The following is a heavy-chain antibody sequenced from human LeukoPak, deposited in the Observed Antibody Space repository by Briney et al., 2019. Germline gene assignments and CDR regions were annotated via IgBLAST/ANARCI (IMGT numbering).Heavy chain of an antibody. J-gene: IGHJ4*02. V-gene: IGHV1-2*02. CDR2: ITPNSGGT. Sequence: GASVKVSCKASGDTFTAYYIHWVRQAPGQGLEWMGWITPNSGGTNYAQKFQGRVTMTRDTSISTAYMELSRLRSHDTAVYYCARGAHYHDSSEGYDYWGQGTLVTVSS. CDR3: ARGAHYHDSSEGYDY. CDR1: GDTFTAYY. D-gene: IGHD3-22*01.